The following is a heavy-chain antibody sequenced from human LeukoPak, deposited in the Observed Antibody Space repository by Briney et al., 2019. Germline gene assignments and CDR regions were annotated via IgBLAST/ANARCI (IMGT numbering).Heavy chain of an antibody. D-gene: IGHD5-18*01. CDR3: ARGSDTAMADI. Sequence: GGSLRLSXAASGFTFSSYSMNWVRQAPGKGLEWVSSISSSSSYIYYADSVKGRFTISRDNAKNSLYLQMNSLRAEDTAVYYCARGSDTAMADIWGQGTMVTVSS. CDR2: ISSSSSYI. CDR1: GFTFSSYS. J-gene: IGHJ3*02. V-gene: IGHV3-21*04.